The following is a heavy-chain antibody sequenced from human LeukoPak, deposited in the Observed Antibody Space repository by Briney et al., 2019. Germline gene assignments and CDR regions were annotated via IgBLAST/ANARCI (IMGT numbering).Heavy chain of an antibody. J-gene: IGHJ4*01. D-gene: IGHD2-8*01. V-gene: IGHV3-23*01. CDR1: GFTLSSYA. Sequence: PGGSLRLSCAASGFTLSSYAMSWVRQAPGKGLEWVSAISGSGGSTYYADSVKGRFTISRDNSRNTLYLQMNSLRVEDTAVYYCAKGNGDSFDYWGQGTLVTVSS. CDR2: ISGSGGST. CDR3: AKGNGDSFDY.